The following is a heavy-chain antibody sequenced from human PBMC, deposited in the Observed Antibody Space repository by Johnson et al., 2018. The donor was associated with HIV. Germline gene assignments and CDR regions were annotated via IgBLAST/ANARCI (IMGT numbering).Heavy chain of an antibody. CDR3: ARYSGSDLPDAFDI. D-gene: IGHD1-26*01. J-gene: IGHJ3*02. CDR1: GFTVSSNY. Sequence: VQLVESGGGLIQPGGSLRLSCAASGFTVSSNYMSWVRQAPGKGLEWVSVIYSGGSTYYADSVKGRFTISRDNSKNTLYLQMNSLRAEDTTVYYCARYSGSDLPDAFDIWGQGTMVTVSS. V-gene: IGHV3-53*01. CDR2: IYSGGST.